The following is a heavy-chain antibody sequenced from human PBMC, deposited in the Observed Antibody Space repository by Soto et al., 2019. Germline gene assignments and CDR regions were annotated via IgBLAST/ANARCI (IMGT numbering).Heavy chain of an antibody. CDR2: IKHSGST. V-gene: IGHV4-34*01. CDR1: GGSFSGYY. CDR3: ARGGNLGILTGYPQAFDY. D-gene: IGHD3-9*01. Sequence: SETLSLTCAVYGGSFSGYYWSWIRQPPGKGLEWIGEIKHSGSTNYNPSLKSRVTISVDTSKNQFSLKLSSVTAADTAVYYCARGGNLGILTGYPQAFDYWGQGTLVTVSS. J-gene: IGHJ4*02.